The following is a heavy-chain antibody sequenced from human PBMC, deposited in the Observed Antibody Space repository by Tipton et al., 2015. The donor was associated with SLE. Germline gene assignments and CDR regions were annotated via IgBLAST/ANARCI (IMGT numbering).Heavy chain of an antibody. CDR1: GASLDNYY. Sequence: TLSLTCAVYGASLDNYYWTWIRQAPGKGLEWIGEINHGGSRNYNPSLKSRVTISVDRSKNQFSLKLSSVTATDTAVYYCARDVGGYSSSSGFWFDPWGQGTQVTVSS. V-gene: IGHV4-34*01. D-gene: IGHD6-6*01. CDR2: INHGGSR. CDR3: ARDVGGYSSSSGFWFDP. J-gene: IGHJ5*02.